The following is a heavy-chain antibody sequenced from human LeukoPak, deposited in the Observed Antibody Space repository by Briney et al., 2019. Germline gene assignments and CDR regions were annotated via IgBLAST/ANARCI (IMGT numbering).Heavy chain of an antibody. D-gene: IGHD3-22*01. Sequence: PGGSLRLSCAASGFSFSSYAMSWVRQAPGKGLEWVSSISDSGGRTYFADSVNGRFTISRDNSKNTLYLQLDSLRAEDTAVYYRAKQVFGSSGSFYHFDYWGQGALVTVSS. CDR2: ISDSGGRT. V-gene: IGHV3-23*01. CDR1: GFSFSSYA. J-gene: IGHJ4*02. CDR3: AKQVFGSSGSFYHFDY.